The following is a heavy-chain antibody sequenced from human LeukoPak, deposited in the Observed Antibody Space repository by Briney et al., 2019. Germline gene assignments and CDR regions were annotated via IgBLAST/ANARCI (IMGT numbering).Heavy chain of an antibody. J-gene: IGHJ6*03. CDR2: ISGSGGST. CDR3: ARRIEGRGGIYYYYYMDV. CDR1: GFTFSSYA. D-gene: IGHD1-26*01. Sequence: GGSLRLSCAASGFTFSSYAMSWVRQAPGKGLEWVSAISGSGGSTYCADSVKGRFTISRDNAKNSLYLQMNSLRAEDTAVYYCARRIEGRGGIYYYYYMDVWGKGTTVTVSS. V-gene: IGHV3-23*01.